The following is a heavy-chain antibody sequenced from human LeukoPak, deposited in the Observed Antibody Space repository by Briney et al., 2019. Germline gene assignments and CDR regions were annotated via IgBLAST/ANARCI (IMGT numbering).Heavy chain of an antibody. CDR2: ISTYNGVT. V-gene: IGHV1-18*04. CDR3: ARDPSNTSGWYISFDF. CDR1: GYTFKNYG. Sequence: ASVKVSCKASGYTFKNYGISWVRQAPGQGLEWMGWISTYNGVTKHAQKVQGRLTLTADASTSTAYMELRGLRSDDTAVYYRARDPSNTSGWYISFDFWGQGTLVTVSS. J-gene: IGHJ5*01. D-gene: IGHD6-19*01.